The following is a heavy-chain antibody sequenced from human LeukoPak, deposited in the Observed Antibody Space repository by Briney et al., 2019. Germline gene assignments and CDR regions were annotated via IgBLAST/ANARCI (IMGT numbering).Heavy chain of an antibody. CDR1: GYTFTGYY. J-gene: IGHJ4*02. D-gene: IGHD6-13*01. Sequence: ASVKVSCKASGYTFTGYYMHWVRQAPGQGLEWMGWINPNSGGTNYAQKFQGRVTMTRDTSISTAYMELSRLRSDDTAVYYCARDPSDRLSWYYFDYWGQGTLVTVSS. CDR3: ARDPSDRLSWYYFDY. V-gene: IGHV1-2*02. CDR2: INPNSGGT.